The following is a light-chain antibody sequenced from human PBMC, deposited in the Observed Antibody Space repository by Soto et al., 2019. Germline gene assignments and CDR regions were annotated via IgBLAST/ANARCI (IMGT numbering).Light chain of an antibody. J-gene: IGKJ5*01. Sequence: VLAQSPATLSLSPGERATLSCRASQSVSSNLAWYQQKPGQAPRLLIFGASSRATGIPDKFSGSGSGTHFTLTVSRLEPGDFAVYYCQHSGSSSCTFGQGTRLDI. CDR3: QHSGSSSCT. V-gene: IGKV3-20*01. CDR1: QSVSSN. CDR2: GAS.